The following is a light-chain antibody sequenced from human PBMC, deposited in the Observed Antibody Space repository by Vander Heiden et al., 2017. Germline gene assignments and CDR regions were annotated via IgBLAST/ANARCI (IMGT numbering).Light chain of an antibody. J-gene: IGKJ2*01. CDR1: QSLLYTSNNKHY. Sequence: DIVMTQSPDFLVVSLGERATITCKSSQSLLYTSNNKHYLAWYQQKAGQPPKLLIYWASTRESGVPDRFSGSGSGTDFTLTISSLQAEDVAFYYCQQDDCTPNTFGQGTKMEIK. CDR3: QQDDCTPNT. V-gene: IGKV4-1*01. CDR2: WAS.